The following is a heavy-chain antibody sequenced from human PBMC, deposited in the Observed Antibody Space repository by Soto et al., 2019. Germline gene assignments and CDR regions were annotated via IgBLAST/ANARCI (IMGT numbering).Heavy chain of an antibody. V-gene: IGHV6-1*01. CDR1: WDSVSSNTAA. J-gene: IGHJ6*03. CDR3: ARDFGPFWSGYRYYYMDV. Sequence: SQTLSLTCAISWDSVSSNTAACNWFRQYPSRGLEWLGRTYYRPKWYNDYAVSVKSRITINPDTSKNQFSLQLNSVTPEDTAVYYCARDFGPFWSGYRYYYMDVWGKGTTVTVSS. CDR2: TYYRPKWYN. D-gene: IGHD3-3*01.